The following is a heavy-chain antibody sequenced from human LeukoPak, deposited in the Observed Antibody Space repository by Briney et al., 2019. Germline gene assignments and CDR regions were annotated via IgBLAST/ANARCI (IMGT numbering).Heavy chain of an antibody. CDR2: ISSSGSTI. CDR3: ARDRMGISHYYYMDV. D-gene: IGHD7-27*01. J-gene: IGHJ6*03. Sequence: PGGSLRLSCAASGFTFSDYYMSWIRQAPGKGLEWVSYISSSGSTIYYADSVKGRFTIYRDNAKNSLYLQMNSLRAEDTAVYYCARDRMGISHYYYMDVWGKGTTVTVSS. V-gene: IGHV3-11*04. CDR1: GFTFSDYY.